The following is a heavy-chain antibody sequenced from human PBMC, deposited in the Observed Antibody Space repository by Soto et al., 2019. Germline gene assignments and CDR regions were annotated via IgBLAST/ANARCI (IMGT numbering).Heavy chain of an antibody. D-gene: IGHD2-2*01. Sequence: SETLSLTCTVSGGSISSCYWSWIRQPPGKGLEWIGYIYYSGSTNYNPSLKSRVTISVDTSKNQFSLKLSSVTAADTAVYYCARGEYQLLPAYYYYYMDVWGKGTTVTVSS. CDR1: GGSISSCY. CDR3: ARGEYQLLPAYYYYYMDV. V-gene: IGHV4-59*01. J-gene: IGHJ6*03. CDR2: IYYSGST.